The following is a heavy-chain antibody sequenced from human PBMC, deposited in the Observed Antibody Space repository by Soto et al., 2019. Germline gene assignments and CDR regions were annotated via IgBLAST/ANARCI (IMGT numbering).Heavy chain of an antibody. Sequence: GGSLRLSCAASGFTFSSYGMHWVRQAPGKGLEWVAVISYDGSNKYYTDSVKGRFTISRDNSKNTLYLQMNSLRAEDTAVYYCAKDSSSGGMDVWGQGTTVTVSS. CDR3: AKDSSSGGMDV. J-gene: IGHJ6*02. CDR1: GFTFSSYG. CDR2: ISYDGSNK. D-gene: IGHD6-6*01. V-gene: IGHV3-30*18.